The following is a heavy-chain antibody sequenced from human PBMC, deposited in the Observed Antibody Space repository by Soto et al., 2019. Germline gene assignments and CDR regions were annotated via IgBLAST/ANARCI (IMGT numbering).Heavy chain of an antibody. CDR2: IYWDDDK. Sequence: QITLKESGPTLVKPTQTLTLTCTFSGFSLSTSGVGVGWIRQPPGKALEWLALIYWDDDKRYSPSLKSRLTNTQDTSKNQVVLTMTNMDPVDTATYYCAHKYRSSPSCYTHWFDPWGQGTLVTVSS. D-gene: IGHD2-2*02. V-gene: IGHV2-5*02. J-gene: IGHJ5*02. CDR3: AHKYRSSPSCYTHWFDP. CDR1: GFSLSTSGVG.